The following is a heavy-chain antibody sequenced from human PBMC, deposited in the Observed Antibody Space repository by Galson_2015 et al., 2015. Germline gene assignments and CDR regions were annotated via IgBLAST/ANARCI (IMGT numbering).Heavy chain of an antibody. D-gene: IGHD6-13*01. CDR3: ARRGFIAAAGTGRTYYYGMDV. J-gene: IGHJ6*02. Sequence: SLRLSCAASGFTSSSYSMNWVRQAPGKGLEWVSYISSSSSTIYYADSVKGRFTISRDNAKNSLYLQMNSLRAEDTAVYYCARRGFIAAAGTGRTYYYGMDVWGQGTTVTVSS. CDR1: GFTSSSYS. V-gene: IGHV3-48*01. CDR2: ISSSSSTI.